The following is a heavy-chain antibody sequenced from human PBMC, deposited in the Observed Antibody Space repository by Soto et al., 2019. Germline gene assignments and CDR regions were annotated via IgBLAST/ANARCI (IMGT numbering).Heavy chain of an antibody. D-gene: IGHD6-6*01. CDR2: MNPNTGIT. V-gene: IGHV1-8*01. CDR1: GYTFINYD. J-gene: IGHJ4*02. CDR3: ARARGWAARLDY. Sequence: ASVKVSCKASGYTFINYDMNWVRQAPGQGLEWMGWMNPNTGITGYARTFQGRVTMTRDTSITTAYMELSSLTSEDTAVYYCARARGWAARLDYWGQGTQVTVSS.